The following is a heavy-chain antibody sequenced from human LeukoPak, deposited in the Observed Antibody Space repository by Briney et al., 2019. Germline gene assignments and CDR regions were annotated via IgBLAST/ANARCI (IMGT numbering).Heavy chain of an antibody. CDR2: INHSGST. CDR1: GGSFSGYY. V-gene: IGHV4-34*01. CDR3: ARRPYGSDPFDY. D-gene: IGHD3-10*01. Sequence: SETLSLTCAVYGGSFSGYYWSWIRQPPGKGLEWIGEINHSGSTNYNPSLKSRVTISVDTSKNQFSLKLSSVTAADTAVYYCARRPYGSDPFDYWGQGTLVTVSS. J-gene: IGHJ4*02.